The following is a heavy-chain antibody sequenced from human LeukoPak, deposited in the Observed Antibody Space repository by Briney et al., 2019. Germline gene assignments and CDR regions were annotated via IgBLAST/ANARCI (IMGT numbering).Heavy chain of an antibody. CDR3: VTHDHFVVVPDGDHSHNGLDV. J-gene: IGHJ6*02. V-gene: IGHV1-24*01. CDR2: FDAEDGER. CDR1: GDTLSDVS. D-gene: IGHD2-2*01. Sequence: ASVKVSCKVSGDTLSDVSIHWVRQAPGKGLEWMGSFDAEDGERIYAQKFEGRVIMTEDTSTDTAYMEMSRLTSEDTAVYYCVTHDHFVVVPDGDHSHNGLDVWGQGTTVTVSS.